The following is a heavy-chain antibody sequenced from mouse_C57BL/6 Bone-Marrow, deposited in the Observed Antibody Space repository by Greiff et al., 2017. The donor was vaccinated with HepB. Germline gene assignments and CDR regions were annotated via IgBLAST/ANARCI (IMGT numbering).Heavy chain of an antibody. CDR2: IDPSDSET. D-gene: IGHD1-1*01. J-gene: IGHJ4*01. V-gene: IGHV1-52*01. CDR1: GYTFTSYW. Sequence: QVQLQQSGAELVRPGSSVKLSCKASGYTFTSYWMHWVKQRPIQGLEWIGNIDPSDSETHYNHKFKDKATLTVDKSSSTAYMQLSSLTSEDSAVYYCARAYYYGSSYYAMDYWGQGTSVTVSS. CDR3: ARAYYYGSSYYAMDY.